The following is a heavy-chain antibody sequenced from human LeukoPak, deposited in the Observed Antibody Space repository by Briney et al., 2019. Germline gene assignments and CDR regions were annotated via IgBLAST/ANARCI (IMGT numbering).Heavy chain of an antibody. CDR2: INHSGST. CDR3: ARGRIAARLFDY. V-gene: IGHV4-34*01. CDR1: GRSFSGYY. Sequence: AETLSLTCAVLGRSFSGYYWSWIRQPPGKGLEWIGEINHSGSTNYNPSLKSRVTISVDTSKNQFSLKLSSVTAADTAVYYCARGRIAARLFDYWGQGTLVTVSS. D-gene: IGHD6-6*01. J-gene: IGHJ4*02.